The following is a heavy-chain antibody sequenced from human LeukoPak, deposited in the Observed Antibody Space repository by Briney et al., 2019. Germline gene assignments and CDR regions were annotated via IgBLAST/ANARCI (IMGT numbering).Heavy chain of an antibody. CDR2: ISSSSSTI. J-gene: IGHJ4*02. Sequence: GGSLRLSCAASGFTLSSYSMNWVRQAPGKGLEWVSYISSSSSTIYYADSVKGRFTISRDNAKNSLYLQMNSLRAEDTAVYYCVRVGTVYCSGGSCHTPFDYWGQGTLVTVSS. CDR3: VRVGTVYCSGGSCHTPFDY. V-gene: IGHV3-48*04. CDR1: GFTLSSYS. D-gene: IGHD2-15*01.